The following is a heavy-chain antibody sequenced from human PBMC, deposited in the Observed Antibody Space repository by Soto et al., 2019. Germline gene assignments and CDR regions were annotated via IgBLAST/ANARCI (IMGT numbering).Heavy chain of an antibody. Sequence: GGSLRLSCAASGFTFSGYSMNWVRQAPGKGLEWVSYISSLSSPRYYAESVEGRFIISRDNAKNSLYLQMNSLRDEDTAVYFCAREDILGARSFDYWGQGALVTVSS. J-gene: IGHJ4*02. D-gene: IGHD1-26*01. CDR2: ISSLSSPR. CDR1: GFTFSGYS. V-gene: IGHV3-48*02. CDR3: AREDILGARSFDY.